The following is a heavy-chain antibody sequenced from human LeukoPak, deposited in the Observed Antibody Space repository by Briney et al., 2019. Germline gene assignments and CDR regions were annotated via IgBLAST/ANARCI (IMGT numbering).Heavy chain of an antibody. J-gene: IGHJ6*02. CDR3: AKDLRLSDYYYDSSGYTDGMGV. Sequence: SLRLSCAASGFTFDDYAIHWVRQAPGKGLEGVSGISWNSGSIGYAESVKGRFTISREKGKNWLYLEMNSLRAEDTALYYCAKDLRLSDYYYDSSGYTDGMGVWGQGTTVTVSS. CDR1: GFTFDDYA. V-gene: IGHV3-9*01. D-gene: IGHD3-22*01. CDR2: ISWNSGSI.